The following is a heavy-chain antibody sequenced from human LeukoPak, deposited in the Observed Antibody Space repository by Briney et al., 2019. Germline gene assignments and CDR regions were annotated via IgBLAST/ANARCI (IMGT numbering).Heavy chain of an antibody. CDR1: GYTLTELS. V-gene: IGHV1-24*01. J-gene: IGHJ6*03. Sequence: ASVKVSCKVSGYTLTELSMHWVRQAPGKGLEWMGGFDPEDGETIYAQKFQGRVTMTEDTSTDTAYMELSSLRSEDTAVYYCATVEPDIVVVPAVYAPPYYYYMDVWGKGTTVTVSS. CDR2: FDPEDGET. CDR3: ATVEPDIVVVPAVYAPPYYYYMDV. D-gene: IGHD2-2*01.